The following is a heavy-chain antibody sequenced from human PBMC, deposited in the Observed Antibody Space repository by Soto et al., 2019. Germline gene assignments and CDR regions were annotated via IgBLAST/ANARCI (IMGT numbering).Heavy chain of an antibody. Sequence: QVQLVQSGAEVKKPGASVKVSCKVSGYTLTELSMHWVRQAPGKGLEWMGGFDPEDGETIYAQKFQGRVTMTEDTSTDTAYMEPSSLRSEDTAVYYCATDHSGYEKSYYYYYGMDVWGQGTTVTVSS. CDR2: FDPEDGET. V-gene: IGHV1-24*01. CDR1: GYTLTELS. CDR3: ATDHSGYEKSYYYYYGMDV. J-gene: IGHJ6*02. D-gene: IGHD5-12*01.